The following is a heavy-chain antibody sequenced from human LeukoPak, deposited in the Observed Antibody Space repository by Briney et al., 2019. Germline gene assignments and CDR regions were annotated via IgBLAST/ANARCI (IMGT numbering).Heavy chain of an antibody. J-gene: IGHJ3*02. Sequence: PSETLSLTRTVSGGSISSFYWSWIRQPPGKGLEWIGYIYNSESTNYNPSLKSGVTISVDTSKNQFSLVLTSVTASDTAMYYCARHCSGGTCPLSFDAFDIWGQGTMVTVSS. CDR2: IYNSEST. V-gene: IGHV4-59*08. D-gene: IGHD2-15*01. CDR3: ARHCSGGTCPLSFDAFDI. CDR1: GGSISSFY.